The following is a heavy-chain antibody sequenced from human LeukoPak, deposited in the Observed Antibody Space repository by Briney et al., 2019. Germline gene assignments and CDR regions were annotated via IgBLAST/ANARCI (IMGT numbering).Heavy chain of an antibody. CDR3: AKGAYDSSGYYHFDY. D-gene: IGHD3-22*01. CDR1: GFTFDDYA. J-gene: IGHJ4*02. CDR2: ISGDGGST. V-gene: IGHV3-43*02. Sequence: GGSLRLSCAASGFTFDDYAMHWVRQAPGKGLEWVSLISGDGGSTYYADSVKGRFTISRDNSKNSLYLQMNSLRTEDTALYYCAKGAYDSSGYYHFDYWGQGTLVTVSS.